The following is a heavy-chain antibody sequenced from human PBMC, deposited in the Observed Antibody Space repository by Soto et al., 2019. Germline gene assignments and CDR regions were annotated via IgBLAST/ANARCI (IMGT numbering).Heavy chain of an antibody. V-gene: IGHV1-69*13. D-gene: IGHD2-2*01. J-gene: IGHJ6*02. CDR3: ARSISTKYCSSTSCYGYYYYGMDV. CDR2: IIPIFGTA. CDR1: GGTFSSYA. Sequence: GASVKVSCKASGGTFSSYATSWVRQAPGQGLEWMGGIIPIFGTANYAQKFQGRVTITADESTSTAYMELSSLRSEDTAVYYCARSISTKYCSSTSCYGYYYYGMDVWGRGTTVTVSS.